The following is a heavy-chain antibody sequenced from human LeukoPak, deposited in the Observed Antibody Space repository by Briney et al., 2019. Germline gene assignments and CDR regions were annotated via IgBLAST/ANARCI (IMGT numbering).Heavy chain of an antibody. Sequence: SETLSLTCTVSGGSISSYYWSWIRQPPGKGLEWIGYIYYSGSTNYNPSLKSRVTISVDTSKNQFSLKLSSVTAADTAVYYCARDSPSLDYDSSGLDYWGQGTLVTVSS. CDR1: GGSISSYY. D-gene: IGHD3-22*01. V-gene: IGHV4-59*01. J-gene: IGHJ4*02. CDR2: IYYSGST. CDR3: ARDSPSLDYDSSGLDY.